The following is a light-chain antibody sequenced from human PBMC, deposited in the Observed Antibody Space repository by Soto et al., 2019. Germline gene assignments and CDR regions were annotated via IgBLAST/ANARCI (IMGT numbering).Light chain of an antibody. V-gene: IGKV1-5*03. CDR3: QQYNAYSQA. J-gene: IGKJ1*01. CDR2: QAS. Sequence: DIQMTQSPSTLSASVGDRVTITCRASESVSSWLAWYQQKPGRTPKLLIYQASTLETGVPSRFSGSGSGTELTLTISSLQPDDFATYYCQQYNAYSQAFGQGTKVEIK. CDR1: ESVSSW.